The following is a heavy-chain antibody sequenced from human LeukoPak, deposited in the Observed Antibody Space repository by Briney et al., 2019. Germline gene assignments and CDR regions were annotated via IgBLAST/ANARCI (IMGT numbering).Heavy chain of an antibody. Sequence: SETLSLTCTVSGGSISSYYWSWIRQPAGKGLEWIGRIYTSGSTNYNPSLKSPVTMSLDTSKTQFSLKLSFVTAADTAVYYCAGGYYYDSSGYYPDAFDIWGQGTMVTVSS. V-gene: IGHV4-4*07. CDR1: GGSISSYY. J-gene: IGHJ3*02. CDR3: AGGYYYDSSGYYPDAFDI. D-gene: IGHD3-22*01. CDR2: IYTSGST.